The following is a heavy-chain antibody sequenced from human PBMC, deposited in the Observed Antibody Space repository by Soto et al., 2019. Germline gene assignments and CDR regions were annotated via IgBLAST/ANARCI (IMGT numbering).Heavy chain of an antibody. D-gene: IGHD2-15*01. CDR3: ARQRVIPATPPNWFDP. J-gene: IGHJ5*02. V-gene: IGHV4-39*01. CDR2: IYYNGST. CDR1: GGSVSSRSYF. Sequence: QVQVQESGPGLVKPSDTLSLTCTVSGGSVSSRSYFWGWIRQPPGKGLEWIGTIYYNGSTYYNPSLKSRVTLSVDTSKNQFSLKLPSVTASDTALYYCARQRVIPATPPNWFDPWGQGTLVTVSS.